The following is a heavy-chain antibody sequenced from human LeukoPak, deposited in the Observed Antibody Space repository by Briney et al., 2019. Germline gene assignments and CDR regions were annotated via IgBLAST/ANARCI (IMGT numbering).Heavy chain of an antibody. CDR3: AKAPVTSCRGAFRYPFDY. D-gene: IGHD1-26*01. CDR1: GLSLISYA. V-gene: IGHV3-23*01. Sequence: GGSLRLSCTASGLSLISYAMSWVRQVPGKGLEWVSASSSSDDGKWYAESVRGRFTISRDTSKNTVYLQMNSLRVEDAGVYYCAKAPVTSCRGAFRYPFDYWGHGTLVTVSS. J-gene: IGHJ4*01. CDR2: SSSSDDGK.